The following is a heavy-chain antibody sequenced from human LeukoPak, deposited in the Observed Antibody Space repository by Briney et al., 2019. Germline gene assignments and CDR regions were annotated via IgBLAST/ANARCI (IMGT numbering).Heavy chain of an antibody. CDR3: ARNLHYYDSSGNDAFDI. D-gene: IGHD3-22*01. CDR1: GGSISSSSYY. Sequence: PSETLSLTCTVSGGSISSSSYYWGWIRQPPGKGLEWIGEINHSGSTNYNPSLKSRVTISVDTSKNQFSLKLSSVTAADTAVYYCARNLHYYDSSGNDAFDIWGQGTMVTVSS. V-gene: IGHV4-39*07. CDR2: INHSGST. J-gene: IGHJ3*02.